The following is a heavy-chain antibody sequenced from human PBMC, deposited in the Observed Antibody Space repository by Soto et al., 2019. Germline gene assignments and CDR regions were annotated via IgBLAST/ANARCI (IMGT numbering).Heavy chain of an antibody. CDR2: ISSSSSYI. D-gene: IGHD3-3*01. V-gene: IGHV3-21*01. J-gene: IGHJ5*02. Sequence: EVQLVESGGGLVKPGGSLRLSCAASGFTFSSYSMNWVRQAPGKGLEWVSSISSSSSYIYYADSVKGRFTISRDNAKNSLYLQMNSLRAEDTAVYYCARKGIHDFWSGYPPFDPWGQGTLVTVSS. CDR1: GFTFSSYS. CDR3: ARKGIHDFWSGYPPFDP.